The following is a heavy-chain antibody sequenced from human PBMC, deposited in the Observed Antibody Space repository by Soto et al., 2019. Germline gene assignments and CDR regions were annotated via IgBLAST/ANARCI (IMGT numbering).Heavy chain of an antibody. J-gene: IGHJ4*02. CDR2: VFISGST. D-gene: IGHD4-17*01. V-gene: IGHV4-4*07. CDR3: ASALLDFGDYYFHY. CDR1: GASISSYY. Sequence: SETLSLTCTVSGASISSYYWIWIRQPAGKGLEWIGRVFISGSTNYNPSLESRVTMSVDTSKNQFSLRLSSVTAADTAVYYCASALLDFGDYYFHYWGQGALVTVSS.